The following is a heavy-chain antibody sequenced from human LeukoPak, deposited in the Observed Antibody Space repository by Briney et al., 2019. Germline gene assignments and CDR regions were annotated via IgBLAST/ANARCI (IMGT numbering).Heavy chain of an antibody. Sequence: PSETLSLTCTVSGGSISSGGYYWSRIRQHPGKGLEWIGYIYYSGSTYYNPSLKSRVTISVDTSKNQFSLKLSSVTAADTAVYYCARYYDSSGSDYWGQGTLVTVSS. D-gene: IGHD3-22*01. CDR1: GGSISSGGYY. CDR3: ARYYDSSGSDY. CDR2: IYYSGST. J-gene: IGHJ4*02. V-gene: IGHV4-31*03.